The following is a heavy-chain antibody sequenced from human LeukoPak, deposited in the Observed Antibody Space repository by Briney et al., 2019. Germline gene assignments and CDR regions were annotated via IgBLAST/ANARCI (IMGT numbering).Heavy chain of an antibody. V-gene: IGHV3-23*01. CDR3: AKVKEMATIFDY. Sequence: PGGSLRLSCAASGFTFSSYAMSWVRQAPGKGLEWVSAISGSGGSTYYADSVKGRFTISRDNSKNTLYLQMNSLSAEDTAVYYCAKVKEMATIFDYWGQGTLVTVSS. D-gene: IGHD5-12*01. CDR1: GFTFSSYA. CDR2: ISGSGGST. J-gene: IGHJ4*02.